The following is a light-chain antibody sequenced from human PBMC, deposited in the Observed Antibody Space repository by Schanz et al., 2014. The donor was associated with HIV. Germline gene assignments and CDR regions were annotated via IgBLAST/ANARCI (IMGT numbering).Light chain of an antibody. V-gene: IGKV3-11*01. CDR3: QQRGDWPLT. Sequence: DIVLTQSPATLSLSPGERATLSCRASQTVYRFLAWYQQKPGQAPRLLIYGASSRATGIPDRFSGSGSGTDFTLTISRLEPEDFAVYYCQQRGDWPLTFGQGTKVGIE. J-gene: IGKJ1*01. CDR1: QTVYRF. CDR2: GAS.